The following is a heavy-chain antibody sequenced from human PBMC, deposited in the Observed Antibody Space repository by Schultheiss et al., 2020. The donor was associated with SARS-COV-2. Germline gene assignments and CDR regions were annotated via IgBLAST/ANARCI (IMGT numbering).Heavy chain of an antibody. CDR2: FFTSGST. J-gene: IGHJ6*02. CDR3: ARDGGRDYYGMDV. CDR1: GGSISSYY. Sequence: SETLSLTCTVSGGSISSYYWSWIRQPAGKGLEWIGRFFTSGSTDYIPSLKIRVTISVDTSKNEFSLKLSSVTAADTAVYYCARDGGRDYYGMDVCGQGTTMTV. V-gene: IGHV4-4*07. D-gene: IGHD3-3*01.